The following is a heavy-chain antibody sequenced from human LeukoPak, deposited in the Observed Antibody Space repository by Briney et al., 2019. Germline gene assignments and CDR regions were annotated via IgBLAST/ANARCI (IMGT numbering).Heavy chain of an antibody. CDR3: ASGYTAAGRRVDP. Sequence: SETLSLTCTVSGGSVSSSSYWGWIRQPPGKGLEWIGSIYYSGSTYYSPSLKSRVTISLDPSKNQFSLKLSSLTAADTAIYYCASGYTAAGRRVDPWGQGTLVTVSS. V-gene: IGHV4-39*01. CDR1: GGSVSSSSY. CDR2: IYYSGST. J-gene: IGHJ5*02. D-gene: IGHD6-13*01.